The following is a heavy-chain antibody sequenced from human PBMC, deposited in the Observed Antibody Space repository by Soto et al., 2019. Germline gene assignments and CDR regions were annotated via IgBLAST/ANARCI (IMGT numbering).Heavy chain of an antibody. Sequence: TQPLTCTVSGGTISSHDGPLIRQHQWNGLEWIGYIYYSGSTYYNPSLKSRVTISVDTSKHQFSLRLNSVTAADTAVYYCARRTVTKIYYYSMDVWAQATTVTVS. CDR1: GGTISSHD. CDR2: IYYSGST. CDR3: ARRTVTKIYYYSMDV. J-gene: IGHJ6*02. V-gene: IGHV4-59*11. D-gene: IGHD4-17*01.